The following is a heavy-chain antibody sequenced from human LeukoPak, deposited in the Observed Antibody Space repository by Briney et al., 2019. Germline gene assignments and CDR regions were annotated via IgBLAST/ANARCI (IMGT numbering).Heavy chain of an antibody. CDR3: ARDFGELLPLDY. CDR1: GFTFSSYW. J-gene: IGHJ4*02. V-gene: IGHV3-74*01. D-gene: IGHD3-10*01. Sequence: GGSLRLSCAASGFTFSSYWMHWVRQAPGKGLVWVSRINSDGSSTSYADSVKGRFTISRDNAKNTLYLQMNSLRAEDKAVYYCARDFGELLPLDYWGQGTLVTVSS. CDR2: INSDGSST.